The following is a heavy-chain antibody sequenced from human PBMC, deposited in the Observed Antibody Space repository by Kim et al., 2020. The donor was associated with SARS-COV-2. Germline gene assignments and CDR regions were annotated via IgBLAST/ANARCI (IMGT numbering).Heavy chain of an antibody. CDR1: GGSVSSGSYY. Sequence: SETLSLTCTVSGGSVSSGSYYWSWIRQPPGKGLEWIGYIYYSGSTNYNPFLKSRVTISVDTSKNQFSLKLSSVTAADTAVYYCVRNEMSDITIFGVVSWKSAFDIWGQGTMGTVSS. J-gene: IGHJ3*02. D-gene: IGHD3-3*01. V-gene: IGHV4-61*01. CDR2: IYYSGST. CDR3: VRNEMSDITIFGVVSWKSAFDI.